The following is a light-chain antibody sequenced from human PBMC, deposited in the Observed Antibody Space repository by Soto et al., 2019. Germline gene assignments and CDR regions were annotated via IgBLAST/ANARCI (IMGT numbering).Light chain of an antibody. CDR1: QSISSW. CDR3: QQYNSYSRG. J-gene: IGKJ1*01. CDR2: DAS. Sequence: DIQMTQSPSTLYASVGDRVTITCRASQSISSWLAWYRQKPGKAPKLLIYDASSLESGVPSRFSGSGSGTEFTPTSSSLQPDDFATYYCQQYNSYSRGFDQGTKVEIK. V-gene: IGKV1-5*01.